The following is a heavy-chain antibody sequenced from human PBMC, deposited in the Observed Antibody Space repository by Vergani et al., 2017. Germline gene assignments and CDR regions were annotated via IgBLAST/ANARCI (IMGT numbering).Heavy chain of an antibody. CDR3: ASDTHSGQRADR. CDR1: FDSIRNLY. Sequence: QVQLQESGPGLVKSSETLSLTCSVSFDSIRNLYCNWTRQPPGKGLEWIGSIHYSVNTNYNPSLKTRVNISVDTSKNQFSLTLTSVTAADTAVYYCASDTHSGQRADRWGQGILVTVTS. D-gene: IGHD6-19*01. J-gene: IGHJ5*02. CDR2: IHYSVNT. V-gene: IGHV4-59*11.